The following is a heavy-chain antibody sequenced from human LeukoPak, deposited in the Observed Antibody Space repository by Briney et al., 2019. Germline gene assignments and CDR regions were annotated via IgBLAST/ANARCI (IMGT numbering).Heavy chain of an antibody. CDR3: ARESLSGVVPAALEYYFDY. CDR2: IKQDGSEK. D-gene: IGHD2-2*01. Sequence: QTGGSLRLSCAASGFTFSSYWMSWVRQAPGKGLEWVANIKQDGSEKYYVDSVKGRFTISRDNAKNSLYLQMNSLRAEDTAVYYCARESLSGVVPAALEYYFDYWGQGTLVTVSS. J-gene: IGHJ4*02. CDR1: GFTFSSYW. V-gene: IGHV3-7*01.